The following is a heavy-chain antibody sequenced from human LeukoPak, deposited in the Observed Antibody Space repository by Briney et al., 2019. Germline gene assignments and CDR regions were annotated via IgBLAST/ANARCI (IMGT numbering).Heavy chain of an antibody. CDR2: IYSGGST. V-gene: IGHV3-53*05. CDR3: ARSPNYYGSGSVDY. D-gene: IGHD3-10*01. J-gene: IGHJ4*02. Sequence: GGSLRLSCAASGFTVSSNYMSWVRQAPGKGLEWVSVIYSGGSTYYADSVKGRFTISRDNSKNTLYLQMNSLRAEDTAVYYCARSPNYYGSGSVDYWGQGTLVTVSS. CDR1: GFTVSSNY.